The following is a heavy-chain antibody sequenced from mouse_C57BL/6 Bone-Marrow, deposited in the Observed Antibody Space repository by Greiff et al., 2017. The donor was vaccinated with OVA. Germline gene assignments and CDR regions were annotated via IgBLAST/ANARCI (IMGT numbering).Heavy chain of an antibody. CDR3: ARRGAQATYFDY. V-gene: IGHV5-15*04. CDR2: ISNLAYSI. J-gene: IGHJ2*01. CDR1: GFTFSDYG. D-gene: IGHD3-2*02. Sequence: EVQVVESGGGLVQPGGSLKLSCAASGFTFSDYGMAWVRQAPRKGPEWVAFISNLAYSIYYADTVTGRFTISRENAKNTLYLEMSSLRSEDTAMYYCARRGAQATYFDYWGQGTTLTVSS.